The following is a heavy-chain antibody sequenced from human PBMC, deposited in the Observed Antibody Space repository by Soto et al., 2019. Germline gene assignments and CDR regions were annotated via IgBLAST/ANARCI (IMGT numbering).Heavy chain of an antibody. Sequence: QVQLVQSGAEVKKPGSSVKVSCKASGGTLSNSAFSWVRQGPGQGLEWMGGIIPVFGIAKNAQKFQGRVTITADESTSTAYMEVSSLRSEDTAVYYCALGRIVVAGSHAYYGMDIWGQGTTVTVSS. CDR1: GGTLSNSA. D-gene: IGHD6-19*01. V-gene: IGHV1-69*01. CDR3: ALGRIVVAGSHAYYGMDI. J-gene: IGHJ6*02. CDR2: IIPVFGIA.